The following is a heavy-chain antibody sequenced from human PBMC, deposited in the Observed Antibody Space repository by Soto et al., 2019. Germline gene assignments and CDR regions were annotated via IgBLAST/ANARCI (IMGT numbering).Heavy chain of an antibody. V-gene: IGHV3-23*01. CDR3: AKSIRTTLSVYEY. J-gene: IGHJ4*02. CDR1: GFTFTSFT. Sequence: EVQLLQSGGALVQPGGSLRLSCAASGFTFTSFTMNWVRQAPGKGLEWVSAISGSGYNTYDADSVRGRFTISRDNSKNMLYLQMNSLRGDDTAVYFCAKSIRTTLSVYEYWGQGALVTVSS. D-gene: IGHD4-17*01. CDR2: ISGSGYNT.